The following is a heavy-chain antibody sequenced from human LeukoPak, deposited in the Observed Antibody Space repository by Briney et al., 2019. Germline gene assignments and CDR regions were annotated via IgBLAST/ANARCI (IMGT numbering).Heavy chain of an antibody. CDR1: GFTVSSNY. CDR3: ARKAPLDYYYGMDV. CDR2: IYSGGST. Sequence: PGGSLRLSCAASGFTVSSNYMSWVRQAPGKGLEWVSVIYSGGSTYYADSVKGRFTISRHNSKNTLYLRMNSLRAEDTAVYYCARKAPLDYYYGMDVWGRGTTVTVSS. V-gene: IGHV3-53*04. J-gene: IGHJ6*02.